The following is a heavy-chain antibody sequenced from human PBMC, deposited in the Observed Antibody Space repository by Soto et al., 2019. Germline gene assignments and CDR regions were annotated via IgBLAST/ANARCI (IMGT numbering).Heavy chain of an antibody. CDR2: ISDNADRI. Sequence: GGSLRLSCAVSGFRFGSNSMAWVRLVAGKGLEWVSSISDNADRIFYAESVRGRFTFFRGNSRNKLYLQMNILRAEDTALYYCVILALGKFEFWGKGNLVP. V-gene: IGHV3-23*01. D-gene: IGHD1-26*01. J-gene: IGHJ4*02. CDR1: GFRFGSNS. CDR3: VILALGKFEF.